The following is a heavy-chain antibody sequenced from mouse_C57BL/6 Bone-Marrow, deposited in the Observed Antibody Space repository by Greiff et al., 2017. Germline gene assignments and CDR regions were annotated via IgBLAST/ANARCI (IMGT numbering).Heavy chain of an antibody. J-gene: IGHJ4*01. CDR1: GYAFSSYW. CDR3: ARGYYGSRLSMDY. Sequence: VQLVESGAELVKPGASVKISCKASGYAFSSYWMNWVKQRPGKGLEWIGQIYPGDGDTNYNGKFKVKATLTADKSSSTAYMQLSSLTSEDSAVYFCARGYYGSRLSMDYWGQGTSVTVSS. D-gene: IGHD1-1*01. V-gene: IGHV1-80*01. CDR2: IYPGDGDT.